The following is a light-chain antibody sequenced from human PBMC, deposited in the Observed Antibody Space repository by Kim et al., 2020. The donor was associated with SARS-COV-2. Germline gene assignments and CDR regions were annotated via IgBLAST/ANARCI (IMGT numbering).Light chain of an antibody. V-gene: IGKV3-20*01. Sequence: SPGGSAILTCRASQSVRGSYLAWYQQKPGQAPRLLIYSTSRRTTGTPDRFSGSGSGTDFTLTISGLEPENFAVYYCQQYSSSPWTFGQGTKVDIK. CDR1: QSVRGSY. J-gene: IGKJ1*01. CDR2: STS. CDR3: QQYSSSPWT.